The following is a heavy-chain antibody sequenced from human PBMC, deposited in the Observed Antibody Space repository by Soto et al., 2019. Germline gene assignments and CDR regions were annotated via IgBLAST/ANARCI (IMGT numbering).Heavy chain of an antibody. CDR2: ISGSGGST. V-gene: IGHV3-23*01. CDR3: AKDPRADPTIVRGVGWFDH. Sequence: EVQLLESGGGLVQPGGSLRLSCAASGFTFSSYAMSWVRQAPGKGLEWVSAISGSGGSTYYADPVKGRFTISRDNSKNALVLQMNSLRAEVTAVYYCAKDPRADPTIVRGVGWFDHWGQGTLVTVSS. CDR1: GFTFSSYA. D-gene: IGHD3-10*01. J-gene: IGHJ5*02.